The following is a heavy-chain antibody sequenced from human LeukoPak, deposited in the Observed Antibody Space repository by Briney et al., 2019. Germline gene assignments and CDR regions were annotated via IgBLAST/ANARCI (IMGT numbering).Heavy chain of an antibody. CDR3: ARARPRTSSWSLDY. D-gene: IGHD6-13*01. J-gene: IGHJ4*02. CDR1: GYTFTSYA. V-gene: IGHV1-69*13. CDR2: IIPIFGTA. Sequence: SVKVSCKASGYTFTSYAMNWVRQAPGQGLEWMGGIIPIFGTANYAQKFQGRVTITADESTSTAYMELSSLRSEDTAVYYCARARPRTSSWSLDYWGQGTLVTVSS.